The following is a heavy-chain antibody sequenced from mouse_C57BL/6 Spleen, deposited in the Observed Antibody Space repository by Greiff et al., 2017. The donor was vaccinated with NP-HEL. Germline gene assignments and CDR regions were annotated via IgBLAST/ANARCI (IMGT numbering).Heavy chain of an antibody. V-gene: IGHV5-4*03. CDR2: ISDGGSYT. D-gene: IGHD1-1*01. CDR3: ARVLTTLVEGIAY. CDR1: GFTFSSYA. Sequence: DVMLVESGGGLVKPGGSLKLSCAASGFTFSSYAMSWVRQTPEKRLEWVATISDGGSYTYYPDNVKGRFTISRDNAKNNLYLQMSHLKSEDTAMYYCARVLTTLVEGIAYWGQGTLVTVSA. J-gene: IGHJ3*01.